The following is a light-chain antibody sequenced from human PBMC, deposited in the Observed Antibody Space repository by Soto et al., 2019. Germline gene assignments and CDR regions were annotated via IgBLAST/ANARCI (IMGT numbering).Light chain of an antibody. J-gene: IGLJ2*01. CDR2: EVS. CDR1: NNNIGGYNF. Sequence: QSALTQPASVSGSPGQSITISCTGTNNNIGGYNFVSWYQQHPGKVPKLIIYEVSLRPSGVSDRFSGSKSDDTASLTISGLQAEDEADYYCSSYTTSRTQVFGGGTKLTVL. V-gene: IGLV2-14*03. CDR3: SSYTTSRTQV.